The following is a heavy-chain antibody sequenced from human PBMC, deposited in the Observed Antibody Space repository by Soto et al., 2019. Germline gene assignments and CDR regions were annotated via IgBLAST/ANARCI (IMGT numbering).Heavy chain of an antibody. V-gene: IGHV4-39*01. Sequence: QLQLQESGPGLVKPSETLSLTCSVSGGSISSSSYFWGWIRQPPGKGLEWIGSIYYSGSTYYNPSLRSRVTLPVDTSKNQSSLKLSSVTAADTGVYYCAIHPSDSWFGPWGQGTLVTVSS. CDR3: AIHPSDSWFGP. CDR2: IYYSGST. D-gene: IGHD2-21*02. J-gene: IGHJ5*02. CDR1: GGSISSSSYF.